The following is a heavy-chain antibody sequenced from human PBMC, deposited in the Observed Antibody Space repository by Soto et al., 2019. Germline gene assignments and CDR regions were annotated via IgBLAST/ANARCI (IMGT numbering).Heavy chain of an antibody. CDR3: ASGTTSGY. V-gene: IGHV3-72*01. J-gene: IGHJ4*02. CDR1: GFTFSDHY. CDR2: TRNKANSYTT. Sequence: EVQLVESGGGLVQPGGSLRLSCAASGFTFSDHYMDWVRQAPGKGLEWVGRTRNKANSYTTEYAASVKGRLTISRDDSKNSLYLQMNSLKTEDTAVYYCASGTTSGYWGQGTLVTVSS. D-gene: IGHD1-7*01.